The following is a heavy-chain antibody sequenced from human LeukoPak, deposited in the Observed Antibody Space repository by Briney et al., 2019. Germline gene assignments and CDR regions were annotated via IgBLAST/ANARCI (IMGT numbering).Heavy chain of an antibody. Sequence: PGGSLRLSCAASGFTFSSYSMNWVRQAPGKGLEWVSSISSSSSYIYYADSVKGRFTISRDNAKNSLYLQMNSLRAEDTAVYYCARDGDSSGWYGVSSYFDYWGQGTLVTVSS. V-gene: IGHV3-21*01. D-gene: IGHD6-19*01. J-gene: IGHJ4*02. CDR1: GFTFSSYS. CDR2: ISSSSSYI. CDR3: ARDGDSSGWYGVSSYFDY.